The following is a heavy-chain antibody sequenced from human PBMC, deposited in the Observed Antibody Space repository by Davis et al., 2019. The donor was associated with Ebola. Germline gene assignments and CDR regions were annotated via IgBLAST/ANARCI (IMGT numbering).Heavy chain of an antibody. CDR3: AREAIVVVITGGYYYYGMDV. V-gene: IGHV1-69-2*01. D-gene: IGHD3-22*01. CDR1: GYSFSDYY. J-gene: IGHJ6*02. Sequence: AASVKVSCKASGYSFSDYYIHWVQGAPGKGLEWVGLVDPKGGKTVYAARFQDRVTITADKSTDTVYMELSSLRSEDTAVYYCAREAIVVVITGGYYYYGMDVWGQGTTVTVSS. CDR2: VDPKGGKT.